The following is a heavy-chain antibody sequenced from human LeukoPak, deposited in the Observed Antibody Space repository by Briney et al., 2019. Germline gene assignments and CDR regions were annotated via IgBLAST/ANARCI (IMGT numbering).Heavy chain of an antibody. V-gene: IGHV4-30-4*08. J-gene: IGHJ4*02. CDR1: GGSISSGDYY. Sequence: SETLSLTCTVSGGSISSGDYYWSWIRQPPGKGVEWIGYIYYSGTTYYNPSLKSRVTISIDTSKNQFSLKLSSVTAADTAVYYCARWLTPERFDYWGQGTLVTVSS. CDR3: ARWLTPERFDY. CDR2: IYYSGTT. D-gene: IGHD4-23*01.